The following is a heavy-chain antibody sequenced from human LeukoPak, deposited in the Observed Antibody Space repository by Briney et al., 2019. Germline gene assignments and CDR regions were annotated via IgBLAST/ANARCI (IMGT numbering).Heavy chain of an antibody. Sequence: SMKVSCKASGGTFSSYAISWVRQAPGQGLEWMGMIIPIFGTANYAQKFQGRVTITTDESTSTAYMELSSLRSEDTAMYYCARDGGYSYGLYFDYWGQGTLVTVSS. J-gene: IGHJ4*02. D-gene: IGHD5-18*01. V-gene: IGHV1-69*05. CDR1: GGTFSSYA. CDR3: ARDGGYSYGLYFDY. CDR2: IIPIFGTA.